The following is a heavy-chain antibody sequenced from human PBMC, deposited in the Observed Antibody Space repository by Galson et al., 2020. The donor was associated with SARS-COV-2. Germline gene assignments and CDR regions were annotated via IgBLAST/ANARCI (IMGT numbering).Heavy chain of an antibody. J-gene: IGHJ3*02. D-gene: IGHD1-7*01. CDR1: VG. Sequence: VGVGWIRQPPGKALEWLALIYWHDDKRYSTSLESRLTITKDTSKNQVVLIMTNMDPVDTATYYCAHVGNYGWHAFDIWGQGTMVTVSS. CDR3: AHVGNYGWHAFDI. V-gene: IGHV2-5*01. CDR2: IYWHDDK.